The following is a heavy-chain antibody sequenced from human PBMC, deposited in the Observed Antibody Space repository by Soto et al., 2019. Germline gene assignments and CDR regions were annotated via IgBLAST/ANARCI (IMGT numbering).Heavy chain of an antibody. J-gene: IGHJ4*02. Sequence: QVQLQESGPGLVKPSGTLSLTCAVSGGSISSSSWWTWVRQSPGKGLELIGEIFDSGATNYNPSLKSRLTMSVDKSKNQFSLSLGSLTAADTAVYFCTTSHAGELNNWGQGTLVTGSS. D-gene: IGHD1-7*01. CDR3: TTSHAGELNN. CDR2: IFDSGAT. CDR1: GGSISSSSW. V-gene: IGHV4-4*02.